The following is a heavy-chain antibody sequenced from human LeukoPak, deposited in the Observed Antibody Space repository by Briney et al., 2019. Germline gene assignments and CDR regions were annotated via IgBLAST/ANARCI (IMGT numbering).Heavy chain of an antibody. CDR2: INAGNGNT. V-gene: IGHV1-3*01. CDR1: GYTFTTHA. CDR3: ARDPIGSRWPYYFDY. Sequence: ASVKVSCKASGYTFTTHALHWVRQAPGQRLEWMGWINAGNGNTKYSQKFQARVTVTRDTSASTAYMELSGLRSEDTAVYYCARDPIGSRWPYYFDYWGQGTLVTVSS. D-gene: IGHD6-13*01. J-gene: IGHJ4*02.